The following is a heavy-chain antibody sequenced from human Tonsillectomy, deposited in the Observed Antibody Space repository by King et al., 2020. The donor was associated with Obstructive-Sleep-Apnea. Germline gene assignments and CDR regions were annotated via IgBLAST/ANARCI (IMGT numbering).Heavy chain of an antibody. V-gene: IGHV1-46*01. CDR3: ARDLKARVVVIREDYYYGMDV. D-gene: IGHD3-22*01. J-gene: IGHJ6*02. CDR2: IKPSGGGT. CDR1: GYTFTSYY. Sequence: VQLVESGAEVKKPGASVKVSCKASGYTFTSYYMHWVRQAPGQGLEWMGIIKPSGGGTTYAQKFQGRVTMTRDTSTSTVYMELSSLRSEDTAVYYCARDLKARVVVIREDYYYGMDVWGQGTTVSVSS.